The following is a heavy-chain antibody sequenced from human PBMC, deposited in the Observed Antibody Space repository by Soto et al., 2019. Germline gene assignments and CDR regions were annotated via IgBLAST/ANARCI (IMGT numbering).Heavy chain of an antibody. CDR3: ARGYSAVADDAFDI. D-gene: IGHD2-21*01. J-gene: IGHJ3*02. V-gene: IGHV1-8*01. CDR2: MNPNSGNT. Sequence: APAKVCCKSCGYTFNSYDINWLRHYNGQGLECMVWMNPNSGNTGYAQKFQGRVTMTRNTSISTAYMELSSLRSEDTAVYYCARGYSAVADDAFDIWGQGTMVTVSS. CDR1: GYTFNSYD.